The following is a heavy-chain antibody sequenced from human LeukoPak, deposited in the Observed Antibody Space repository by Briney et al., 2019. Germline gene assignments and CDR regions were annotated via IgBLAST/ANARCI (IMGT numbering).Heavy chain of an antibody. CDR1: GFTVSSNY. CDR3: ARLTAYDSSGYYRGYFDY. Sequence: PGGSLRLSRSGSGFTVSSNYMSWVRQAPGKGLEWVSVIYSGGGTYYADSVKGRFTISRDNSKNTLYLQMNSLRAEDTAVYYCARLTAYDSSGYYRGYFDYWGQGTLVTVSS. CDR2: IYSGGGT. V-gene: IGHV3-53*01. J-gene: IGHJ4*02. D-gene: IGHD3-22*01.